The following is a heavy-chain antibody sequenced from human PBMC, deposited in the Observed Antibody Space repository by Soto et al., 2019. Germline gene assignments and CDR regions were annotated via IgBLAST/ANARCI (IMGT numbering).Heavy chain of an antibody. J-gene: IGHJ6*03. D-gene: IGHD6-6*01. CDR3: ARTYSSSSSYFYYYIDV. Sequence: ASVKVSCKTSGYTFTSYVVNWVRQATGQGLEWMGWMNPNSGNTGYAQKFQGRVTMTRNTSIGTAYMELSSLRSEDTAVYYCARTYSSSSSYFYYYIDVWGKGTTVTVSS. CDR1: GYTFTSYV. V-gene: IGHV1-8*01. CDR2: MNPNSGNT.